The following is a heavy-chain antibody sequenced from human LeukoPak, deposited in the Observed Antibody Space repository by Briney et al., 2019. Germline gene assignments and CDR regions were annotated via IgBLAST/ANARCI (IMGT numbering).Heavy chain of an antibody. Sequence: GGSLRLSCAASGFTFDDYGMSWVRQAPGKGLEWVSGVNWNGGSTGYADSVKGRFTISRDNAKNSLYLQMNSLRAEDTALYYCARTESLGEPPDYWGQGTLVTVSS. CDR2: VNWNGGST. D-gene: IGHD3-10*01. V-gene: IGHV3-20*04. CDR1: GFTFDDYG. CDR3: ARTESLGEPPDY. J-gene: IGHJ4*02.